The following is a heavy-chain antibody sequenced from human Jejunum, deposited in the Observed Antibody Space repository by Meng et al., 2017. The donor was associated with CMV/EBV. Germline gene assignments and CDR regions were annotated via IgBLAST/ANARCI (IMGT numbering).Heavy chain of an antibody. V-gene: IGHV3-30*04. D-gene: IGHD3-16*01. J-gene: IGHJ4*02. CDR2: TSYDGNSQ. CDR1: GFTFSSHA. Sequence: GFTFSSHAMHWVRQAPGKGLEWVAVTSYDGNSQYYTDSVKGRFTISRDNSDNMLYLQMNNLRPDDMALYYCARDGGGFNSSPFDHWGQGTLVTVSS. CDR3: ARDGGGFNSSPFDH.